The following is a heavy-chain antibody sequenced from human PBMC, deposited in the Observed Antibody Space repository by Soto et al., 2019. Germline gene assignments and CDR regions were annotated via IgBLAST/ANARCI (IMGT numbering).Heavy chain of an antibody. CDR3: ARGGGWELLDY. J-gene: IGHJ4*02. D-gene: IGHD1-26*01. Sequence: SETLSLTCAVYGGSFSGYYWSWTRQPPGKGLEWIGEINHSGSTNYNPSLKSRVTISVDTSKNQFSLKLSSVTAADTAVYYCARGGGWELLDYWGQGTLVTVSS. V-gene: IGHV4-34*01. CDR1: GGSFSGYY. CDR2: INHSGST.